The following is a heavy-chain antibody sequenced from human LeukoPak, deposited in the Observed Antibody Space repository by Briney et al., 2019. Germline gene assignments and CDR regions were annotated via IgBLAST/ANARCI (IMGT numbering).Heavy chain of an antibody. CDR2: ISGNGGST. CDR3: ARVPYYYGMDV. Sequence: GGSLRLSCAASGFTFSSYAMHWVRQAPGKGLEWVSGISGNGGSTYYADSVKGRFTISRDNSKNTLYLQMNSLRAEDTAVYYCARVPYYYGMDVWGQGTTVTVSS. D-gene: IGHD1-1*01. V-gene: IGHV3-23*01. CDR1: GFTFSSYA. J-gene: IGHJ6*02.